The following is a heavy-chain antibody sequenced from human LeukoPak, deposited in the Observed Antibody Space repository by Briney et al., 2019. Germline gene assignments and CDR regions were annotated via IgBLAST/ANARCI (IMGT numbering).Heavy chain of an antibody. CDR2: IYDSGST. J-gene: IGHJ4*02. CDR1: GGSIRSSYYY. D-gene: IGHD1-1*01. CDR3: ARLERFTYYFDY. V-gene: IGHV4-39*01. Sequence: SETLSLTCTVSGGSIRSSYYYWGWIRQPPGKGLEWIGSIYDSGSTYYNPSLKSRVTTSVDTSKNQFSLKLSSVTAADTAVYYCARLERFTYYFDYWGQGTLVTVSS.